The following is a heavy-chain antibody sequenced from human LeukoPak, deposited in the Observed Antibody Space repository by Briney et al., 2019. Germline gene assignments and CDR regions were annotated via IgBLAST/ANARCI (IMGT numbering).Heavy chain of an antibody. CDR1: GFTVSSNY. Sequence: GGSLRLSCAASGFTVSSNYMSWVRQAPGKGLEWVSVIYSGGSTYYADSVKGRFTISRDNSKNTLYLQMNSLRAEDTAVYYCAKEGALYYYDSSGYYPYWGQGTLVTVSS. CDR2: IYSGGST. V-gene: IGHV3-53*01. J-gene: IGHJ4*02. CDR3: AKEGALYYYDSSGYYPY. D-gene: IGHD3-22*01.